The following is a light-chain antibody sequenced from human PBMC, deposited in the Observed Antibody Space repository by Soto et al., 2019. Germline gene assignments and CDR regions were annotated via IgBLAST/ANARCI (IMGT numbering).Light chain of an antibody. J-gene: IGLJ2*01. CDR3: SSFAGDNTLF. V-gene: IGLV2-8*01. Sequence: QSALTQPPSASGSPGQSVTISCAGTGSDIDVYDFVSWYQQHPDKAPKLIIYEVHKRPSGVPDRFSASKSGRTASLTVSGLQAEDEVDYYCSSFAGDNTLFFGGGPRLTVL. CDR2: EVH. CDR1: GSDIDVYDF.